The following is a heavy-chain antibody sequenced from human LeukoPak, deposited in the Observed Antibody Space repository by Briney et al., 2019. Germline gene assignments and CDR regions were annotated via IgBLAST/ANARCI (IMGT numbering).Heavy chain of an antibody. CDR3: ARVRIVGATTRFDY. CDR1: GFTFSDYY. V-gene: IGHV3-11*01. CDR2: ISSSGSTI. Sequence: KSGGSLRLSCAASGFTFSDYYMSWIRQAPGKGLEWVSYISSSGSTIYYADSVKGRFTISRDNAKNSLYLQMNSLRAEDTAVYYCARVRIVGATTRFDYWGQGTLVTVSS. D-gene: IGHD1-26*01. J-gene: IGHJ4*02.